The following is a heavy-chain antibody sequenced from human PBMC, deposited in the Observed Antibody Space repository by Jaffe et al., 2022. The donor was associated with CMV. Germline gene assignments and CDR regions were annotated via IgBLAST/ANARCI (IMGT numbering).Heavy chain of an antibody. J-gene: IGHJ4*02. CDR2: FDPEDGER. D-gene: IGHD3-22*01. V-gene: IGHV1-24*01. CDR1: GYTLTELS. Sequence: QVQLVQSGAEVKKPGASVKVSCKVSGYTLTELSIHWVRQAPGKGLEWMGGFDPEDGERIYAQKFQGRVTVTEDKSTDTAYMELSSLRSEDMAVYYCATGGVYDIGGFHVWGQGIPVTVSS. CDR3: ATGGVYDIGGFHV.